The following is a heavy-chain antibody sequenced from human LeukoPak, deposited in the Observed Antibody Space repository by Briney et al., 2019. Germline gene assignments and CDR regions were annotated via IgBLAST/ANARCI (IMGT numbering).Heavy chain of an antibody. CDR1: GFTFSSYG. CDR3: ARDLGGYYYDSSGYSGYYYMDV. CDR2: IRYDGSNK. Sequence: GGSLRLSCAASGFTFSSYGMHWVRQAPGKGLEWVAFIRYDGSNKYYADSVKGRFTISRDNAKTSLYLQMNSLRAEDTAVYYCARDLGGYYYDSSGYSGYYYMDVWGKGTTVTVSS. D-gene: IGHD3-22*01. J-gene: IGHJ6*03. V-gene: IGHV3-30*02.